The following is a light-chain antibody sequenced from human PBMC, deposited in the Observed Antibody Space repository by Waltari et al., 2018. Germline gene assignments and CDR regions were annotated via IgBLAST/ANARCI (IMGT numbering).Light chain of an antibody. J-gene: IGKJ3*01. CDR3: QERSNWLFT. Sequence: EIVLTQSPDTLSLPPWERATLSFRASQSVTNYLAWYQQKPGQAPRLLIYDASNRATGIPARFSGSGSGTDFTLTISSLEPEDFAVYYCQERSNWLFTFGPGTKVDI. CDR1: QSVTNY. CDR2: DAS. V-gene: IGKV3-11*01.